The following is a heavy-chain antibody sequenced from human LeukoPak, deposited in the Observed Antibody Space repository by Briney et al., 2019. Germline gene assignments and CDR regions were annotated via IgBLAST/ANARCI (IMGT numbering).Heavy chain of an antibody. CDR2: ISGSGGST. V-gene: IGHV3-23*01. D-gene: IGHD6-13*01. CDR1: GFTFSSYA. CDR3: AKDPYPLSTAAAGTVVSF. J-gene: IGHJ4*02. Sequence: GGSLRLSCAASGFTFSSYAMSWVRQAPGKGLEWVSAISGSGGSTYYADSVKGRFTISRDNSKNTLYLQMNSLRAEDTAVYYCAKDPYPLSTAAAGTVVSFWGQGTLVTVSS.